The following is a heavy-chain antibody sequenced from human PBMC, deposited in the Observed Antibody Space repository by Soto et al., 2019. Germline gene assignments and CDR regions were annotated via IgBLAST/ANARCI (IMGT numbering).Heavy chain of an antibody. D-gene: IGHD6-19*01. CDR2: VNTSGST. Sequence: QVQLQESGPGLVKPSETLSLTCTVSGDSISSYFWSWIRQPAGKGLEWIGGVNTSGSTTYNPSLKSRVTMSVDTSKSQFSLKLTSVTAADTAVYYCAREQAVASTGWLDHWGQGTLVTVSS. CDR3: AREQAVASTGWLDH. V-gene: IGHV4-4*07. J-gene: IGHJ5*02. CDR1: GDSISSYF.